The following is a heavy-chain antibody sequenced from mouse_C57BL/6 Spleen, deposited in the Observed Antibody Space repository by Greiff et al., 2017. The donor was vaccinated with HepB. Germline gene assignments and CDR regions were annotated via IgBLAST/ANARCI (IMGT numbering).Heavy chain of an antibody. J-gene: IGHJ2*01. Sequence: VQLKESGAELVRPGASVKLSCTASGFNIKDDYMHWVKQRPEQGLEWIGWIDPENGDTEYASKFQGKATITADTSSNTAYLQLSSLTSEDTAVYYCTTGDSHIFDDWGQGTTLTVSS. V-gene: IGHV14-4*01. CDR2: IDPENGDT. D-gene: IGHD3-3*01. CDR3: TTGDSHIFDD. CDR1: GFNIKDDY.